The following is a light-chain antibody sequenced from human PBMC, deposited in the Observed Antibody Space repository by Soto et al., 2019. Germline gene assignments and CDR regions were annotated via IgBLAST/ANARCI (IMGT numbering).Light chain of an antibody. J-gene: IGKJ1*01. Sequence: AIQMTQSPSSLSASIGDRVTITCRASQGSRNDLGWYQQSPGKAPKLLIYAVSHLQSGVPSRFSGSGSDTDFTLTINSLQPEAFATYFCLQDYTYPWTFGQGTKVEIK. CDR2: AVS. V-gene: IGKV1-6*01. CDR1: QGSRND. CDR3: LQDYTYPWT.